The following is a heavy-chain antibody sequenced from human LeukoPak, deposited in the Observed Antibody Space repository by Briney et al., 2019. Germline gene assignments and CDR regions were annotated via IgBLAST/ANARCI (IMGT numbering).Heavy chain of an antibody. CDR1: GFTFSTYG. V-gene: IGHV3-30*18. D-gene: IGHD1-26*01. CDR2: ISNDGNIK. J-gene: IGHJ4*02. CDR3: TKDRQSGTCLDY. Sequence: GGSLRLSCAASGFTFSTYGMHWVRQAPGKGLEWVAVISNDGNIKYYVDSVKGRFTISRDNSRNTLYLQMNSLRAEDTAVYYCTKDRQSGTCLDYWGQGALVTVFS.